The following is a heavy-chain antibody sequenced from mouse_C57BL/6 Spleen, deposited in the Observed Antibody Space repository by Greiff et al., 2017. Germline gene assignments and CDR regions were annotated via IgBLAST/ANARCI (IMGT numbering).Heavy chain of an antibody. D-gene: IGHD2-1*01. Sequence: EVMLVESGGDLVKPGGSLKLSCAASGFTFSSYGMSWVRQTPDKRLEWVATISSGGSYTYYPDSVKGRFTISRDNAKNTLYLQMSSLKSEDTAMYYCASYDNYYFDYWGQGTALTVSS. CDR3: ASYDNYYFDY. CDR2: ISSGGSYT. V-gene: IGHV5-6*01. J-gene: IGHJ2*01. CDR1: GFTFSSYG.